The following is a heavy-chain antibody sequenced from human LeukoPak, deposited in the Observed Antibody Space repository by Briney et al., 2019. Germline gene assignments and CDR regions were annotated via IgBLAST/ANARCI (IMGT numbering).Heavy chain of an antibody. J-gene: IGHJ3*02. D-gene: IGHD3-22*01. CDR2: ISSRSATI. Sequence: GGSLRLSCAASGFTFSSYSMNWVRQAPGKGLEWVSYISSRSATIYYADSVKGRFTISRDNAKNSLYLQMNSLRAEDTAVYYCARCYDSSGYYLFDIWGQGTMVTVSS. CDR3: ARCYDSSGYYLFDI. CDR1: GFTFSSYS. V-gene: IGHV3-48*01.